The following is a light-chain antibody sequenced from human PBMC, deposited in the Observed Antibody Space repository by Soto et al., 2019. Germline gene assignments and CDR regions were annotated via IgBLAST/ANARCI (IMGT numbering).Light chain of an antibody. V-gene: IGKV3-15*01. CDR2: DTS. Sequence: IVLTQSPGTLSLSPGERATLSCRTSQSVSSSYLAWYQQKPGQAPRLVIYDTSTRATGIPARFSGSGSGTEFTLTISSLQSEDFAIYYCQHYNILPPITFGQGTRLEIK. CDR1: QSVSSSY. J-gene: IGKJ5*01. CDR3: QHYNILPPIT.